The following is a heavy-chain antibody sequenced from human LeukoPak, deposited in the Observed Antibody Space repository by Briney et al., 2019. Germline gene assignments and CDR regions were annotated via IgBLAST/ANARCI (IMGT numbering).Heavy chain of an antibody. D-gene: IGHD3-9*01. J-gene: IGHJ6*03. CDR2: HSSSGGST. CDR3: AKGGGFDWLNYYYMDV. CDR1: GFTFSNYG. V-gene: IGHV3-23*01. Sequence: PGGSLRLSCAASGFTFSNYGMKWVRQAPGKGLEGVSAHSSSGGSTYYADSLKGPFTISRDNSKNTQYLQMSSLRAEDTAVYYCAKGGGFDWLNYYYMDVWGKGTTVIISS.